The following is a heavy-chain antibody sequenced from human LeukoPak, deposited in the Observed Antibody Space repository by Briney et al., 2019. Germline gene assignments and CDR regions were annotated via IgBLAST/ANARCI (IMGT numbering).Heavy chain of an antibody. V-gene: IGHV3-23*01. CDR2: IFGDGGGD. Sequence: GGSLRLSCTASGFTFKDYATSWGRQAPGKGLEWISTIFGDGGGDYYADSVRGRFTMSRDNSKNTLYLQMNSLRGDDTAVYYCAKQEGWDLGNYYADHWGRGTLVTVSS. D-gene: IGHD1-26*01. CDR1: GFTFKDYA. CDR3: AKQEGWDLGNYYADH. J-gene: IGHJ5*02.